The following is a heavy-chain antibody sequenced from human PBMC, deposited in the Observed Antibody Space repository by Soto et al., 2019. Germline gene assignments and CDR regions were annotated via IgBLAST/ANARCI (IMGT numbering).Heavy chain of an antibody. J-gene: IGHJ4*02. D-gene: IGHD1-1*01. V-gene: IGHV1-18*01. Sequence: QVHLVQSGAEVKKPGASVKVSCKGSGYAFTTYGITWVRQAPGQGLEWMGWISAHNGNTNYAQKLQGRVTVTRDTSTSPAYMELRSLRSDDTAVYYCARWRYGDYWGQGDLVTVSS. CDR2: ISAHNGNT. CDR3: ARWRYGDY. CDR1: GYAFTTYG.